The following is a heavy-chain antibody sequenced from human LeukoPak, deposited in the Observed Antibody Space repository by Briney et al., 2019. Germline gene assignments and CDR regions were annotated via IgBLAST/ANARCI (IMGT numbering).Heavy chain of an antibody. CDR2: IYPGDSNT. Sequence: GESLKISCKASGFRFSTYWIAWVRQMPGKGLEWMGIIYPGDSNTTYSPTFQGQVTISADKSISTAYLQWSSLKASDTAMYYCARPRRSSGWAPYVYSYWGQGTLVTVSS. D-gene: IGHD6-19*01. J-gene: IGHJ4*02. CDR3: ARPRRSSGWAPYVYSY. CDR1: GFRFSTYW. V-gene: IGHV5-51*01.